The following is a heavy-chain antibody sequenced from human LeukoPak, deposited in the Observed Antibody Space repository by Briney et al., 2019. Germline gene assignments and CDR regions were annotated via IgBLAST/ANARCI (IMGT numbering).Heavy chain of an antibody. CDR1: GFTFSSYS. V-gene: IGHV3-21*01. D-gene: IGHD3-10*01. Sequence: GGSLRLSCAASGFTFSSYSMNWVRQAPGKGLEWVSSISSSSSYIYYADSVKGRFTISRDNAKNSLYLQMNSLRAEDTAVYYCARDHGFEPHYYYYGMDVWGQGTTVTVSS. CDR3: ARDHGFEPHYYYYGMDV. CDR2: ISSSSSYI. J-gene: IGHJ6*02.